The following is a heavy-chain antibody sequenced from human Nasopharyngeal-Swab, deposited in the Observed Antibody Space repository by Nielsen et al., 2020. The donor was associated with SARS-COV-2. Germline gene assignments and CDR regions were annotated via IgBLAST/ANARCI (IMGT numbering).Heavy chain of an antibody. CDR1: GGSISSYY. CDR3: ARQSGYDPPYFDY. Sequence: ESLKISCTVSGGSISSYYWSWIRQPPGKGLEWIGYIYYSGSTNYNPSLKSRVTISVDTSKNQFSLKLSSVTAADTAVYYCARQSGYDPPYFDYWGQGTLVTVSS. CDR2: IYYSGST. D-gene: IGHD5-12*01. J-gene: IGHJ4*02. V-gene: IGHV4-59*08.